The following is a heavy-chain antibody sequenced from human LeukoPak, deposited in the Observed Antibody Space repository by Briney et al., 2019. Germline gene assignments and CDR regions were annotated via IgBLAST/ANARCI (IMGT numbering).Heavy chain of an antibody. J-gene: IGHJ3*02. CDR3: ARDQGYYDILTGYSAAAFDI. CDR2: INSDGSST. CDR1: GFTLCSYW. D-gene: IGHD3-9*01. V-gene: IGHV3-74*01. Sequence: PGGSLRLSCAASGFTLCSYWMHWVRQAPGKGLVWVSRINSDGSSTSYADSVKGRFTISRDNAKNTLYLQINSLRAEDTAVYYCARDQGYYDILTGYSAAAFDIWGQGTMVTVSS.